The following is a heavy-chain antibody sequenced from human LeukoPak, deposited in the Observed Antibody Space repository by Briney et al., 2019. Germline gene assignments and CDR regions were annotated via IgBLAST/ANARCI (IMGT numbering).Heavy chain of an antibody. V-gene: IGHV3-23*01. CDR1: GFTFSNYA. D-gene: IGHD2-2*01. J-gene: IGHJ6*02. Sequence: GGSLRLSCAASGFTFSNYAMIWVRQAPGKGLEWVSALSGSGANTYYADSVKGRFTISRDNSKNTLYLQMNSLRAEDTAVYYCARSAGSRDYYYYGMDVWGQGTTVTVSS. CDR2: LSGSGANT. CDR3: ARSAGSRDYYYYGMDV.